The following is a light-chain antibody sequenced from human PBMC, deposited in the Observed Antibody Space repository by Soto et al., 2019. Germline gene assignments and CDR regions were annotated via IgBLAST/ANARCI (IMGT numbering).Light chain of an antibody. Sequence: QSARTHPASVSWSPGHSITVSCTGTYSDIGTYDSVSWYQHHPGRAPKLLIFGVNRRPSGISYRFSASKSGNTASLTISGLQAEEEADYYCTSYTRDTPYVFGTGTKVTVL. CDR2: GVN. CDR1: YSDIGTYDS. J-gene: IGLJ1*01. CDR3: TSYTRDTPYV. V-gene: IGLV2-14*01.